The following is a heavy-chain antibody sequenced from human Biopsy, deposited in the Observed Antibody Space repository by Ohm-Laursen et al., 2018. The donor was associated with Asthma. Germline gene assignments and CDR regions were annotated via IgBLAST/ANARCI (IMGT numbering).Heavy chain of an antibody. CDR3: AKRRGYSDLTDFDH. V-gene: IGHV3-9*01. Sequence: SLRLSCSASGFKFDEYTMHWVRQAPGKGLEWVSGISWNSATIGYADSVEGRFTISRDNAKSTLYLQMNRLRTDDTAVYFCAKRRGYSDLTDFDHWGQGTLVTVSS. D-gene: IGHD3-3*01. CDR1: GFKFDEYT. CDR2: ISWNSATI. J-gene: IGHJ4*02.